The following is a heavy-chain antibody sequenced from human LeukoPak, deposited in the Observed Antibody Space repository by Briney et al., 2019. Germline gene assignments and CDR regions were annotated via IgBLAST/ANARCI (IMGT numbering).Heavy chain of an antibody. J-gene: IGHJ4*02. CDR1: GFTFSTYW. Sequence: LPGGSLRLSCAACGFTFSTYWMSWVRQSPGKGLEWVANMSPDGSGKYYADSVRGRFTISRDNAKNSFYLQMNSLRVEDTAVYYCVRDEKKRGGDYWGQGTLVTVST. CDR2: MSPDGSGK. D-gene: IGHD3-16*01. CDR3: VRDEKKRGGDY. V-gene: IGHV3-7*01.